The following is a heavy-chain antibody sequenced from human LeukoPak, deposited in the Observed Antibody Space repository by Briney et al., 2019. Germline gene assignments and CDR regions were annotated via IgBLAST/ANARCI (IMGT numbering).Heavy chain of an antibody. D-gene: IGHD3-16*02. CDR2: ISGSGGST. CDR3: AESVMLTFGGVIGAFDI. V-gene: IGHV3-23*01. J-gene: IGHJ3*02. CDR1: GFTFSSYA. Sequence: GGSLRLSCAASGFTFSSYAMSWVRQAPGKGLEWVSAISGSGGSTYYADSVKGRFTISRDNSKNTLYLQMNSLRAEDTAVYYCAESVMLTFGGVIGAFDIWGQGTMVTVSS.